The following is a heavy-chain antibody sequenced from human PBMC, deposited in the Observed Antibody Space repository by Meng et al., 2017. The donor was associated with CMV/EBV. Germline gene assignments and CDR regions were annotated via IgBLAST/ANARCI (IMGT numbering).Heavy chain of an antibody. CDR3: ARDRDIAARHFDY. J-gene: IGHJ4*02. CDR2: ISYDGSNK. D-gene: IGHD6-6*01. Sequence: GGSLRLSCAASGFTFSSYAMHWVRQAPGKGLEWVAVISYDGSNKYYADSVKGRFTISRDNSKNTLYLQMNSLRAEDTAVYYCARDRDIAARHFDYWGQGTLVTVSS. V-gene: IGHV3-30*04. CDR1: GFTFSSYA.